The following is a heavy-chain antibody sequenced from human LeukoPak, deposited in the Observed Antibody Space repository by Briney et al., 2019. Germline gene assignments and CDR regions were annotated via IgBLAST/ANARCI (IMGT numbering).Heavy chain of an antibody. D-gene: IGHD7-27*01. CDR3: ARDSNWGPSAFDI. Sequence: SETLSLTCSVSGGSISSSSNYWGWIRQPPGKGLEWIGNIYNRGSTYYNPSPKSRVTISVDTSKNQFSLNLSSVTAADTAVYYCARDSNWGPSAFDIWGQGTMVSVSS. CDR1: GGSISSSSNY. J-gene: IGHJ3*02. V-gene: IGHV4-39*07. CDR2: IYNRGST.